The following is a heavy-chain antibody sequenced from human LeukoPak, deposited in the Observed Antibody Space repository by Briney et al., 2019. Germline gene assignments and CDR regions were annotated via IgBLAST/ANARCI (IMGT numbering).Heavy chain of an antibody. Sequence: GGSLRLSCAASGFTFSSYGMHWVRQAPGKGLEWVAVISYDGSNKYYADSVKGRFSISRDNSKNTLYLQMNSLRAEDTAVYYCAKEGSYYYGSGPPSRWMDVWGQGTTVTVSS. D-gene: IGHD3-10*01. CDR1: GFTFSSYG. CDR2: ISYDGSNK. V-gene: IGHV3-30*18. J-gene: IGHJ6*02. CDR3: AKEGSYYYGSGPPSRWMDV.